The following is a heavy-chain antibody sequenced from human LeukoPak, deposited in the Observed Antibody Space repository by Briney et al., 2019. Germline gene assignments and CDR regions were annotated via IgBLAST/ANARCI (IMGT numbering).Heavy chain of an antibody. V-gene: IGHV3-23*01. CDR3: AKDLNSGNPRGVIDY. CDR1: GLTLRNYA. J-gene: IGHJ4*02. D-gene: IGHD4-23*01. CDR2: LSDSGTTT. Sequence: PGGSLRLSCAASGLTLRNYAMSWVRQAPRKGLEWVSSLSDSGTTTFYADSVQGRFTISRDNSKNTLYLQMNSLRAEDTAIYYCAKDLNSGNPRGVIDYWGQGTLVTVSS.